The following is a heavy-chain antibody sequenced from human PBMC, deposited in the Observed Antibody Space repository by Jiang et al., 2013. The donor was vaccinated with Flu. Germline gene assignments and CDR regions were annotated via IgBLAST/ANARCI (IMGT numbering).Heavy chain of an antibody. CDR2: INPSGGST. CDR1: GYTFTTYY. V-gene: IGHV1-46*03. D-gene: IGHD3-22*01. Sequence: GAEVKKPGASVKVSCKASGYTFTTYYMHWVRQAPGQGLEWMGIINPSGGSTTYAQKFQGRVTMTRDTSTSTVYMELSSLTSEDTAVYYCVRGGAFIVVPHLYYFDYWGQEPWSPSPQ. J-gene: IGHJ4*01. CDR3: VRGGAFIVVPHLYYFDY.